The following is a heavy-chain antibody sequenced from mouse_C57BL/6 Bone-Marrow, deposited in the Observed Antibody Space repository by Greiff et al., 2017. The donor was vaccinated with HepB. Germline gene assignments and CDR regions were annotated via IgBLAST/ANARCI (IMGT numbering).Heavy chain of an antibody. Sequence: QVQLQQPGAELVKPGASVKLSCKASGYNFTGYWMHWVKQRPGQGLEWIGMIHPNSGSTNYNEKFKSKATMTVDKSSNTAYMQLSSLTSEDTAVYYGAKYAGGNYDSPYFDYWGQGTTLTVAS. CDR1: GYNFTGYW. J-gene: IGHJ2*01. V-gene: IGHV1-64*01. CDR3: AKYAGGNYDSPYFDY. D-gene: IGHD2-1*01. CDR2: IHPNSGST.